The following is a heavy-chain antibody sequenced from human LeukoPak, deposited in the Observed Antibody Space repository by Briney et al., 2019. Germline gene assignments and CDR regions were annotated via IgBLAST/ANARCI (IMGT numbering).Heavy chain of an antibody. CDR1: GFTFSSYG. J-gene: IGHJ4*02. CDR2: ISYDGSNK. Sequence: GRSLRLSCAASGFTFSSYGMHWVRQAPGKGLEWVAVISYDGSNKYYADSVKGRFTISRDNSKNTLYLQMNSLRAEDTAVYYCAKGVGDGYNPGESAYFDYWGQGTLVTVSS. V-gene: IGHV3-30*18. D-gene: IGHD5-24*01. CDR3: AKGVGDGYNPGESAYFDY.